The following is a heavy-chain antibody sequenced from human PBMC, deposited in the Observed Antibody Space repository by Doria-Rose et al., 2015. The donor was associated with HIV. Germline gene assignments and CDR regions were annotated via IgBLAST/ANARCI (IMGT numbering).Heavy chain of an antibody. D-gene: IGHD6-13*01. V-gene: IGHV2-26*01. J-gene: IGHJ4*02. CDR3: ARIKSSRWYHKYYFDF. CDR2: IFSDDER. CDR1: GVSLSSPGMG. Sequence: QITLKESSPVLVKPTETLTLTCTASGVSLSSPGMGVSWIRQPPGQALEWLAKIFSDDERSYKTSLKSRLTIFRGTSKSQVVLTITDMDPVDTATYYCARIKSSRWYHKYYFDFWGQGTLVIVSA.